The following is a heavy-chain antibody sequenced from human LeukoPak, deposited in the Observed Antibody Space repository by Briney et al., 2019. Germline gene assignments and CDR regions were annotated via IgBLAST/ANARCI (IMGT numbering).Heavy chain of an antibody. CDR2: MSPNSGNT. CDR1: GYTLTTYE. D-gene: IGHD3-16*01. CDR3: ARNFGGLGY. V-gene: IGHV1-8*03. Sequence: ASVKVSCKASGYTLTTYEIYWVRQATGQGLEWVGWMSPNSGNTVYAQKFQGRVTITRNISISTVYLELSSLRSEDTAVYYCARNFGGLGYWGQGTLVTVSS. J-gene: IGHJ4*02.